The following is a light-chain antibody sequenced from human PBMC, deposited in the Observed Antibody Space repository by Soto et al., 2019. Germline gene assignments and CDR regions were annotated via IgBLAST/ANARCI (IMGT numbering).Light chain of an antibody. J-gene: IGLJ1*01. Sequence: QSVLTQPASVSGSPGQSITISCTGTSSDVGSYNLVSWYQQHPGKAPKLMIYEVSKRPSGVSNRFSGSKSGNTASLTISGLQAEDEADYYCCSYAGSNNYVFGTGTKATVL. V-gene: IGLV2-23*02. CDR3: CSYAGSNNYV. CDR2: EVS. CDR1: SSDVGSYNL.